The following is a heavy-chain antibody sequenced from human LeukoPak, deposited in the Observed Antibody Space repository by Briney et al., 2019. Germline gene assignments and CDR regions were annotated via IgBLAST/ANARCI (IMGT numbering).Heavy chain of an antibody. CDR3: ARDRWKDSSSFVNY. D-gene: IGHD6-6*01. J-gene: IGHJ4*02. V-gene: IGHV3-23*01. CDR1: GFTFSNYA. Sequence: GGSLRLSCAASGFTFSNYAMSWVRQAPGKGLEWVSAISGSGGSTYYADSVKGRFTISRDNAKKSLYLQMNSLRAEDTAVYYCARDRWKDSSSFVNYWGQGTLVTVSS. CDR2: ISGSGGST.